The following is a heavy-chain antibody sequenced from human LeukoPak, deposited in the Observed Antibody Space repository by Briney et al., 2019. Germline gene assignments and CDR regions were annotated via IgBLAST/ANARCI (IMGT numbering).Heavy chain of an antibody. Sequence: PLETLSLTCSVSGGSINSYHWSWIRQPAGKELEWIGRISDSGSTNYSPSLKSRVTMSADTSKNQISLRLSSATAADTAVYYCAREPALTPYYHFDSWGQGTLVTVSS. D-gene: IGHD3-16*01. CDR2: ISDSGST. J-gene: IGHJ4*02. CDR1: GGSINSYH. CDR3: AREPALTPYYHFDS. V-gene: IGHV4-4*07.